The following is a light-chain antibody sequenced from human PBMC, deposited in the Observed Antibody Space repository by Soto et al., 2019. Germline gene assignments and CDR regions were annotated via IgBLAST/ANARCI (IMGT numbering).Light chain of an antibody. V-gene: IGKV3-15*01. CDR1: QSVSSN. CDR2: GAS. J-gene: IGKJ1*01. CDR3: QQYNNWPGT. Sequence: EIVMTQSPATLSVSQGERATLSCRASQSVSSNLAWYQQKPGQAPRLLIYGASTRATGIPARFSGSGSGTEFTLTLSSLQSEDFAVYYCQQYNNWPGTFGQGTKVDI.